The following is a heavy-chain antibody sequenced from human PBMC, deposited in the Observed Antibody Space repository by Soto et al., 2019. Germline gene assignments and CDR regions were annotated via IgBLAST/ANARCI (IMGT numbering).Heavy chain of an antibody. CDR3: ARDARYSSVWDGMDV. V-gene: IGHV3-53*02. Sequence: EVQLVETGGGLIQPGGSLRLSCAASGFTVSSNYMSWVRQAPGKGLEWVSVIFSGGSTYYADSVKGRVTISRDNSKNTLYLQMNSLRAEETAVYYCARDARYSSVWDGMDVWGQGATVTVS. CDR1: GFTVSSNY. D-gene: IGHD6-19*01. CDR2: IFSGGST. J-gene: IGHJ6*02.